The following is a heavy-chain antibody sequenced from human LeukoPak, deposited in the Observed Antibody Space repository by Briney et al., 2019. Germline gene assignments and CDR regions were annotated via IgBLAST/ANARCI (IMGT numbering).Heavy chain of an antibody. CDR3: ARGGKYYYDSSGLFDY. V-gene: IGHV4-4*02. D-gene: IGHD3-22*01. J-gene: IGHJ4*02. Sequence: PSETLSLTCAVSGGSISSSTWWSWVRQPPGKGLEWIGEIYHSGSTNYNPSLKSRVTISVDKSKNQFSLKLSSVTAADTAVYYCARGGKYYYDSSGLFDYWGQGTLVTVSS. CDR2: IYHSGST. CDR1: GGSISSSTW.